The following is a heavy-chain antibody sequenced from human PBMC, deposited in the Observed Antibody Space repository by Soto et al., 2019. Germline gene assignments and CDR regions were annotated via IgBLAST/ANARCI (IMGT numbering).Heavy chain of an antibody. V-gene: IGHV4-39*01. Sequence: QLQLQESGPGLVKPSETLSLTCTVSGGSISSSSYYWGWIRQPPGKGLEWIGSIYYSGSTYYNPSLKIRVTIPVDTSKNQFSLKLSSVTAADTAVYYCARRISGYDYRYFDYWGQGTLVTVSS. CDR1: GGSISSSSYY. CDR3: ARRISGYDYRYFDY. J-gene: IGHJ4*02. CDR2: IYYSGST. D-gene: IGHD5-12*01.